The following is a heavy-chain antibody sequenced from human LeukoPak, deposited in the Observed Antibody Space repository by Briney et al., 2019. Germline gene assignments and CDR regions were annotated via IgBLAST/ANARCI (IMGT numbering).Heavy chain of an antibody. J-gene: IGHJ6*02. D-gene: IGHD2/OR15-2a*01. Sequence: GGSLRLSCAASEFTFSSYAMQWVRQAPGKGLEWVSGISASGGSTWYADSVKGRFTISGDNSKNTLYLQMNSLRAEDTAVYYCAKYVSAKGPPYALDVWGQGTTVTVSS. CDR1: EFTFSSYA. V-gene: IGHV3-23*01. CDR3: AKYVSAKGPPYALDV. CDR2: ISASGGST.